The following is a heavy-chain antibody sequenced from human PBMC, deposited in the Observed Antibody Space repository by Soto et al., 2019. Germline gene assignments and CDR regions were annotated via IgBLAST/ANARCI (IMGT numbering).Heavy chain of an antibody. D-gene: IGHD2-2*01. CDR3: ARPYCSTTSCHNWFDP. Sequence: GASVKVSCKASGYTFTTYGISWVRQAPGQGLEWMGWISTYNGDTNYAQELQGRVTMTTDTSTSTAYMELRSLRSDDTAVYYCARPYCSTTSCHNWFDPWGQGTLVTVSS. V-gene: IGHV1-18*01. J-gene: IGHJ5*02. CDR2: ISTYNGDT. CDR1: GYTFTTYG.